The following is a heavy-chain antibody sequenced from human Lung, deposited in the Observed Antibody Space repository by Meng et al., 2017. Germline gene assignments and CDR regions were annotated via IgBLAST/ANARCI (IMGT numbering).Heavy chain of an antibody. CDR1: GFRFSNYA. CDR2: ISDNGGST. D-gene: IGHD6-6*01. CDR3: AIDRGYSSSTFVDH. J-gene: IGHJ4*02. Sequence: EVQLLESGGDLVQPGVSLRLSCAGSGFRFSNYAMSWVRQAPGKGPEWVSAISDNGGSTYYRDSVKGRFTMSRDNSKNTLYLQMNSLRAEDTAVYYCAIDRGYSSSTFVDHWGQGTLVTVSS. V-gene: IGHV3-23*01.